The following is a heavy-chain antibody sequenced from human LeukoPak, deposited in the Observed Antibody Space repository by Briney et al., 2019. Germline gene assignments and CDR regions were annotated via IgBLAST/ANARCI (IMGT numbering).Heavy chain of an antibody. V-gene: IGHV3-20*04. Sequence: GGSLRPSCAASGFTFDDYGMSWVRRAPGKGLEWVSGINWNGGSTGYADSVKGRFTISRDNAKNSLYLQMNSLIAEDTALYYCARGEDSPFDYWGQGTLVTVSS. J-gene: IGHJ4*02. CDR1: GFTFDDYG. D-gene: IGHD3-22*01. CDR2: INWNGGST. CDR3: ARGEDSPFDY.